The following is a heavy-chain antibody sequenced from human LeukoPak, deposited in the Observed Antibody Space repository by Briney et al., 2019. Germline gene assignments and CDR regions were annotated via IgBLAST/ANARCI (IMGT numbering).Heavy chain of an antibody. V-gene: IGHV1-2*04. Sequence: ASVKVSCKASGYTFTGYYMHWVRQAPGQGLEWMGWINPNSGGTNYAQKFQGWVTMTRDTSISTAYMELSRLRSDDTAVYYCARDPSSGYYYRPTSYYFDYWGQGTLVTVSS. J-gene: IGHJ4*02. CDR3: ARDPSSGYYYRPTSYYFDY. D-gene: IGHD3-22*01. CDR2: INPNSGGT. CDR1: GYTFTGYY.